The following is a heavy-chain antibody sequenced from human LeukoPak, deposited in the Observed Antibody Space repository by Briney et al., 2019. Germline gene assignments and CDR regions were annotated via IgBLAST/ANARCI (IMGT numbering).Heavy chain of an antibody. CDR1: GFTFSGYS. CDR2: ISASRGIT. J-gene: IGHJ4*02. V-gene: IGHV3-48*01. D-gene: IGHD3-3*01. CDR3: ARGTYSHFWSGDDTRPETYNFDY. Sequence: GGSLRLSCAASGFTFSGYSMNWVRQAPGMGLEWLSYISASRGITYYADSVKGRFTISRDNAKNSLYLQMNSLRTEDTAVYFCARGTYSHFWSGDDTRPETYNFDYWGQGALVTVSS.